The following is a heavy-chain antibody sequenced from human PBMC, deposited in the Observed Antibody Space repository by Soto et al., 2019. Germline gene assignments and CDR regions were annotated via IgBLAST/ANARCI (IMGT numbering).Heavy chain of an antibody. V-gene: IGHV3-21*01. Sequence: VGSLRLSCAASGFTFSSYSVNWVRQAPGKGLEWVSSISSSSSYIYYADSVKGRFTISRDNAKNSLYLQMNSLRAEDTAVYYCARGPYSSSWYNWFDPWGQGTLVTVSS. D-gene: IGHD6-13*01. CDR2: ISSSSSYI. CDR3: ARGPYSSSWYNWFDP. J-gene: IGHJ5*02. CDR1: GFTFSSYS.